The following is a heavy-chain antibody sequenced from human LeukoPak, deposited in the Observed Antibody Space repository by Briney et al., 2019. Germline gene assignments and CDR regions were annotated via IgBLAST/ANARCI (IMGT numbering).Heavy chain of an antibody. J-gene: IGHJ6*03. CDR3: ARALGRIFCSSTSCYQHYYYYYYMDV. D-gene: IGHD2-2*01. CDR2: INPNSGGT. Sequence: ASVKVSCKASGYTFTGYYMHWVRQAPGQGLEWMGWINPNSGGTNYAQKFQGRVTMTRDTSISTAYMELSRLRSDDTAVYYCARALGRIFCSSTSCYQHYYYYYYMDVWGKGTTVTISS. V-gene: IGHV1-2*02. CDR1: GYTFTGYY.